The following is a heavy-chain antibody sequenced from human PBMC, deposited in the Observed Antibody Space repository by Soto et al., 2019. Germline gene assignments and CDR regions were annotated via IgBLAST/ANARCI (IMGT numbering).Heavy chain of an antibody. D-gene: IGHD2-2*01. Sequence: ASVKVSCKASGYTFTGYYMHWVRQAPGQGLEWMGWINPNSGGTNYAQKFQGWVTMTRDTSISTAYMELSRLRSDDTAVYYCARRDCSSTSCSDGAFDYWGQGTLVTVSA. CDR2: INPNSGGT. V-gene: IGHV1-2*04. CDR1: GYTFTGYY. CDR3: ARRDCSSTSCSDGAFDY. J-gene: IGHJ4*02.